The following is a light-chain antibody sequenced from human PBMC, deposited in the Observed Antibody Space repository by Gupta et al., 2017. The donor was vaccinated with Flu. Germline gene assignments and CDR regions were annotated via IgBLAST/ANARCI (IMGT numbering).Light chain of an antibody. CDR2: LGS. Sequence: DIVMTQSPLSLPVTPGEPASISCRSSQSLLHSNGYNYLDWFLQKPGQSPQLLIYLGSNRASGVPDRFSGSGSGTDFTLKISRVEAEDVGVYYYMQAVQAPWTFGQGTKVEIK. CDR1: QSLLHSNGYNY. CDR3: MQAVQAPWT. V-gene: IGKV2-28*01. J-gene: IGKJ1*01.